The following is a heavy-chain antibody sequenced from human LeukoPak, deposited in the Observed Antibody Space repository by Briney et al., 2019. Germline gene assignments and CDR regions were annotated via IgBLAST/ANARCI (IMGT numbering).Heavy chain of an antibody. V-gene: IGHV3-30-3*01. CDR3: ARAVTRPYNWFDP. D-gene: IGHD4-17*01. CDR2: ISYDGSEK. CDR1: GLTFSSYP. Sequence: GGSLRLSCAASGLTFSSYPMHWVRQAPGKGLEWVAVISYDGSEKHYADPVKGRFTISRDNSKNTLYLQMSSLRAEDTAVYYCARAVTRPYNWFDPWGQGTLVTVSS. J-gene: IGHJ5*02.